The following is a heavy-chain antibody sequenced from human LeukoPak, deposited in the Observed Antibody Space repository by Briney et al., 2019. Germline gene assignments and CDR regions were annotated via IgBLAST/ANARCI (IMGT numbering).Heavy chain of an antibody. D-gene: IGHD3-16*01. J-gene: IGHJ4*02. V-gene: IGHV3-33*01. CDR2: IWYDGSNK. Sequence: GGSLRLSCAASGFTFSSYGMHWVRQAPGKGLECVAVIWYDGSNKYYADSVKGRFTISRDNSKNTLYLQMNSLRAEDTAVYYCATLEGDSKNYWGQGTLVTVSS. CDR1: GFTFSSYG. CDR3: ATLEGDSKNY.